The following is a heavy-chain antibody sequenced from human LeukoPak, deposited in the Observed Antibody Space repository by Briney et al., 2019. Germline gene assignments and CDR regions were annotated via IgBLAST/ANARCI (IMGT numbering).Heavy chain of an antibody. V-gene: IGHV3-23*01. D-gene: IGHD3-22*01. CDR1: GFTFSSYA. J-gene: IGHJ4*02. CDR3: AKRTATYYYDSSGSPLGY. Sequence: GGSLRLSCAASGFTFSSYAMSWVRQAPGKGLEWVSAISGSGGSTYYAVSVKGRFTISRDNSKNTLYLQMNSLRAEDTAVYYCAKRTATYYYDSSGSPLGYWGQGTLVTVSS. CDR2: ISGSGGST.